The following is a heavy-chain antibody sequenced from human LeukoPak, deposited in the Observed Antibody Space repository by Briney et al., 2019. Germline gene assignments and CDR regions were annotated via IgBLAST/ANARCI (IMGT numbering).Heavy chain of an antibody. V-gene: IGHV1-69*06. J-gene: IGHJ4*02. D-gene: IGHD2-21*02. Sequence: SVKVSCKASVGTFSSYAISWVRQAPGQGLEWMGGIIPIFGTANYAQKFQGRVTITADKSTSTAYMELSSLRSEDTAVYYCARERTYCGGDCYSFDYWGQGTLVTVSS. CDR2: IIPIFGTA. CDR1: VGTFSSYA. CDR3: ARERTYCGGDCYSFDY.